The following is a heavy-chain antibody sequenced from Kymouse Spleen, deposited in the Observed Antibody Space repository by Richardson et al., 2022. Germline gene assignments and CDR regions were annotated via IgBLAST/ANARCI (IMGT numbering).Heavy chain of an antibody. D-gene: IGHD3-10*01. J-gene: IGHJ4*02. Sequence: QVQLVESGGGVVQPGRSLRLSCAASGFTFSSYGMHWVRQAPGKGLEWVAVIWYDGSNKYYADSVKGRFTISRDNSKNTLYLQMNSLRAEDTAVYYCARDGSGRYYFDYWGQGTLVTVSS. V-gene: IGHV3-33*01. CDR3: ARDGSGRYYFDY. CDR2: IWYDGSNK. CDR1: GFTFSSYG.